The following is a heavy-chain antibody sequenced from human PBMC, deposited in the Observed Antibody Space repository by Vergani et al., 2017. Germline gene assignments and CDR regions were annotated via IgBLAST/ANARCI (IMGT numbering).Heavy chain of an antibody. Sequence: EVQLVESGGGLVQPGGSLRLSCAASGFTFSSYWMSWVRQAPGKGLEWVSGINWNGGSTGYADSVKGRFTISRDNAKNSLYLQMNSLRAEDTALYYCARDISPDPGWRYYFDYWGQGTLVTVSS. CDR3: ARDISPDPGWRYYFDY. CDR2: INWNGGST. CDR1: GFTFSSYW. D-gene: IGHD1-14*01. J-gene: IGHJ4*02. V-gene: IGHV3-20*04.